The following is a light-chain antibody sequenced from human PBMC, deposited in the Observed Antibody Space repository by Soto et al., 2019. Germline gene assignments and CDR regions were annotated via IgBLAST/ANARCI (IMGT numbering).Light chain of an antibody. J-gene: IGKJ1*01. CDR1: QTISPW. V-gene: IGKV1-5*03. CDR3: QHYKTYSRA. CDR2: KAS. Sequence: DIQMTQSPSTLSASVGDRVTITCRASQTISPWLAWYQQSPGKAPKLLIYKASSLAGGVPSRFSGSGSGTEFTLTISSLQPDDFATYSCQHYKTYSRAFGQGTKVEIK.